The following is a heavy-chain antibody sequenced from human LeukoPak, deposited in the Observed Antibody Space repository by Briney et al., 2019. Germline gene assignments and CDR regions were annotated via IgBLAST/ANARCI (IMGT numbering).Heavy chain of an antibody. Sequence: GGSLLLSCAASGFTFSNYWMSWVRQAPGKGLEGVANIKQDGSEKYYVDSVKGRFTISRDNAKNSLYLQMNSLRAEDTAVYYCARSPRVGAGAKYWGQGTLVTVSS. V-gene: IGHV3-7*04. CDR3: ARSPRVGAGAKY. CDR2: IKQDGSEK. CDR1: GFTFSNYW. D-gene: IGHD1-26*01. J-gene: IGHJ4*02.